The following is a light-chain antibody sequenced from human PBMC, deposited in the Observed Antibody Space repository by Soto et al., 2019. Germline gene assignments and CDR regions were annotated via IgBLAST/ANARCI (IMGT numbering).Light chain of an antibody. CDR1: SSNIGAGYD. V-gene: IGLV1-40*01. J-gene: IGLJ3*02. CDR3: QSYDSSLSAGV. Sequence: QSVLTQPPSVSGAPGQGVTISCTGSSSNIGAGYDVHWYRQLPGTAPKVLIYGNTNRPSGVPDRFSGSKSGTSASLAITGLQADDEADYYCQSYDSSLSAGVFGGGTKLTVL. CDR2: GNT.